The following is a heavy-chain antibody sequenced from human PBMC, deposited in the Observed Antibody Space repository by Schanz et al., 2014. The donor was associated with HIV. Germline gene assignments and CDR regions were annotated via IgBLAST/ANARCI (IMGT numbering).Heavy chain of an antibody. Sequence: EVQLVESGGGLVEPGGSLRLSCTASGFTFGDYAMSWFRQAPGKGLEWVGFIRSKGYGGTPDYAASVKGRFTISRDDSKSIAYLQMNSLKTEDTAVYYCRGYRFYYGVDFWGQGTTVTVS. CDR2: IRSKGYGGTP. V-gene: IGHV3-49*03. J-gene: IGHJ6*02. CDR1: GFTFGDYA. CDR3: RGYRFYYGVDF. D-gene: IGHD5-18*01.